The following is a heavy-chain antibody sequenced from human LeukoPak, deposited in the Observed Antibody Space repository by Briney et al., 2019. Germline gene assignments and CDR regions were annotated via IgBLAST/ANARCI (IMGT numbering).Heavy chain of an antibody. CDR3: ARVSSSWYQDWYFDL. D-gene: IGHD6-13*01. CDR1: GGSISSSSYY. Sequence: SETLSLTCTVSGGSISSSSYYWSWIRQPAGKGLEWIGRIFTSESPTYNPSLKSRVTMSLDTSKNQFSLKLSSVTAADTAVYYCARVSSSWYQDWYFDLWGRGTLVTVSS. V-gene: IGHV4-61*02. J-gene: IGHJ2*01. CDR2: IFTSESP.